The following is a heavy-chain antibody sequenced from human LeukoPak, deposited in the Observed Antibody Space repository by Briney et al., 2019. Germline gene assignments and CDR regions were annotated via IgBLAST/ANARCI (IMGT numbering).Heavy chain of an antibody. D-gene: IGHD6-13*01. CDR1: GFTFSTYG. Sequence: GGSLRLSCAASGFTFSTYGMHWVRQAPGKGLEYVSGIGPDGGTTYYAKSVKGRFTISRDNSKNMVYLQMGSLRADDMAVYYCARGAQLTDYWGQGTLVTLSS. CDR2: IGPDGGTT. V-gene: IGHV3-64*01. J-gene: IGHJ4*02. CDR3: ARGAQLTDY.